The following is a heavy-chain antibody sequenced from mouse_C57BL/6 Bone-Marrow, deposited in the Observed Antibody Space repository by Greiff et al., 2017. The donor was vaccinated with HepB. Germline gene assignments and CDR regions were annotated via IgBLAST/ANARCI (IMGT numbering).Heavy chain of an antibody. J-gene: IGHJ4*01. CDR1: GYTFTSYW. V-gene: IGHV1-69*01. D-gene: IGHD2-3*01. Sequence: QVQLQQPGAELVMPGASVKLSCKASGYTFTSYWMHWVKQRPGQGLEWNGEIDPSDSYTNYNQKFKGKSTLTVDKSSSTAYMQLSSLTSEDSAVYYCARWGDGYLYYAMDYWGQGTSVTVSS. CDR3: ARWGDGYLYYAMDY. CDR2: IDPSDSYT.